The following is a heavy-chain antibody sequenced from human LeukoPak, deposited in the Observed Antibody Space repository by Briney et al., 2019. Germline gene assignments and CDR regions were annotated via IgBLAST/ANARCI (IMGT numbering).Heavy chain of an antibody. CDR3: AEGLDYGLDY. D-gene: IGHD4/OR15-4a*01. V-gene: IGHV3-30*02. CDR1: GFTFSNSW. J-gene: IGHJ4*02. Sequence: PGGSLRLSCAASGFTFSNSWMTWVRQAPGKGLEWVAFIRYDGSNKYYADSVKGRFTFSRDNSKNTLFLQMNSLRPEDTAVYYCAEGLDYGLDYWGQGTLVTVSS. CDR2: IRYDGSNK.